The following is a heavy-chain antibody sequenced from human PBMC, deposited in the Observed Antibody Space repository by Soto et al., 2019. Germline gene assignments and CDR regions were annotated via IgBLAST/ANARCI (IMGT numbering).Heavy chain of an antibody. CDR1: GVTFTSYA. Sequence: LRLSCAASGVTFTSYAMTWVRQVPGEGLQWVSSISKSGDSTYYADSVKGRFTTSRDNSKNTLYLQMNSLRAGDTAIYYCAKGSFGFDYWGQGTLVTVS. J-gene: IGHJ4*02. CDR2: ISKSGDST. V-gene: IGHV3-23*01. CDR3: AKGSFGFDY. D-gene: IGHD3-10*01.